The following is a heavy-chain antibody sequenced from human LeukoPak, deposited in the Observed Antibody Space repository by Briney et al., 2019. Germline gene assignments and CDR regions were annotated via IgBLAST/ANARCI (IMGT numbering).Heavy chain of an antibody. D-gene: IGHD3-10*01. Sequence: SETLSLTCTVSGDSFRSSPYYWGWIRQPPGKGLEWIGSIYYSGSTNYNPSLKSRVTISVDTSKNQFSLKLSSVTAADTAVYYCARAGAPPQIDYWGQGTLVTVSS. CDR2: IYYSGST. CDR1: GDSFRSSPYY. CDR3: ARAGAPPQIDY. V-gene: IGHV4-39*07. J-gene: IGHJ4*02.